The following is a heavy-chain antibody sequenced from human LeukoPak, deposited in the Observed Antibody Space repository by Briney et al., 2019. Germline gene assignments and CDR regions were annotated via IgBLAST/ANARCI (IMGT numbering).Heavy chain of an antibody. CDR3: ARVSYSGVYSWNYNGYFDY. J-gene: IGHJ4*02. V-gene: IGHV4-59*01. CDR1: GGSISSYY. Sequence: SETLSLTCTVSGGSISSYYWSWIRQPPGKGLEWIGYIYYSGSTNYNPSLKSRVTISVDTSKNQFSLKLSSVTAADTAVYYCARVSYSGVYSWNYNGYFDYWGQGTLVTVSS. D-gene: IGHD1-7*01. CDR2: IYYSGST.